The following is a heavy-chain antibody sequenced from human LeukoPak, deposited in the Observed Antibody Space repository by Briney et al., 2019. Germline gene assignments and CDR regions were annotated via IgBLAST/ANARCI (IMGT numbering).Heavy chain of an antibody. J-gene: IGHJ4*02. V-gene: IGHV1-2*02. D-gene: IGHD6-6*01. CDR2: INPNSGGT. Sequence: ASVKVSCKASGYTFTGYYMHWVRQAPGQGLEWMGWINPNSGGTNYAQKFQGRVTMTRDTSISTAYMELSRLRSDDTAVYYCVRDGGIAARPGDNWGQGTLVTVSS. CDR3: VRDGGIAARPGDN. CDR1: GYTFTGYY.